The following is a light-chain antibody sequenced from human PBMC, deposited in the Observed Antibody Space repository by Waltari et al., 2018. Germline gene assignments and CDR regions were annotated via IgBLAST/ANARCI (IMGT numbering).Light chain of an antibody. Sequence: LPQSPATPALSPGERATLSCRASQSISKYLARYQQKPGQAPSLLIYDASSRGTGIPDRFSGSGSGTDFSLTISRLEPEDYAVYYCQKYGSLPATFGQGTKVEIK. V-gene: IGKV3-20*01. CDR1: QSISKY. CDR2: DAS. J-gene: IGKJ1*01. CDR3: QKYGSLPAT.